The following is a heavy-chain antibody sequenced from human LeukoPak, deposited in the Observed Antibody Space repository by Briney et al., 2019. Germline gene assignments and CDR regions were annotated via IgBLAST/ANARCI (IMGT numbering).Heavy chain of an antibody. Sequence: GGSLTLSCAASGFAFRAYAIHWVRQAPGTGLEWISFISFDGHTKYYANSVKGRLTISRDNSKNTLSLQMNSLRAEDTAIYYCARDLSEKYSIDYWGQGTLVTVSS. CDR2: ISFDGHTK. J-gene: IGHJ4*02. CDR1: GFAFRAYA. D-gene: IGHD2/OR15-2a*01. V-gene: IGHV3-30-3*01. CDR3: ARDLSEKYSIDY.